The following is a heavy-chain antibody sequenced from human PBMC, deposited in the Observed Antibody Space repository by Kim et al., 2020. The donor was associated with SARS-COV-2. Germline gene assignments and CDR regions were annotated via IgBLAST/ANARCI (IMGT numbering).Heavy chain of an antibody. CDR1: GGSFSGYY. Sequence: SETLSLTCAVYGGSFSGYYWSWIRQPPGKGLEWLGEINHSGSTNYNPSLKSRVTISVDTSKNQFSLKLSSVTAADTAVYYCARGGMATIAYYFDYWGQGTLVTVSS. CDR2: INHSGST. J-gene: IGHJ4*02. CDR3: ARGGMATIAYYFDY. V-gene: IGHV4-34*01. D-gene: IGHD5-12*01.